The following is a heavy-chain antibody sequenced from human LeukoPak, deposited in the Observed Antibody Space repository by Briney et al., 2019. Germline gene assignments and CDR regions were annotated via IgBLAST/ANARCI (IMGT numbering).Heavy chain of an antibody. CDR3: AKDEGATGWFGSPGNWFDP. CDR1: GFSFNNYA. Sequence: PGGSLRLSCAASGFSFNNYAMSWVRQVPGKGLEWVSAITGSGDDTYHADSVKGRFTISRDNSRNTLYLQMNSLRAEDTAVYYCAKDEGATGWFGSPGNWFDPWGQGTLVTVSS. J-gene: IGHJ5*02. CDR2: ITGSGDDT. D-gene: IGHD3-10*01. V-gene: IGHV3-23*01.